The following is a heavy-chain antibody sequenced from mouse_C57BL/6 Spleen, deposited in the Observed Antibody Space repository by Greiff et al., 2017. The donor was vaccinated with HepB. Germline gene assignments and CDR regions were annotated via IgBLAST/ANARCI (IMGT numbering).Heavy chain of an antibody. CDR2: ISDGGSYT. J-gene: IGHJ4*01. Sequence: EVQLVESGGGLVKPGGSLKLSCAASGFTFSSYAMSWVRQTPEKRLEWVATISDGGSYTYYPDNVKGRITISRDNAKNNLYLQMSHLKSEDTAMYYCAREGLSGTGAMDYWGQGTSVTVSS. V-gene: IGHV5-4*01. D-gene: IGHD4-1*01. CDR3: AREGLSGTGAMDY. CDR1: GFTFSSYA.